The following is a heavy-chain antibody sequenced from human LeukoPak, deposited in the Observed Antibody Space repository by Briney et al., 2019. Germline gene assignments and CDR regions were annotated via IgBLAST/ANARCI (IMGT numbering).Heavy chain of an antibody. CDR1: GLTFSSYN. Sequence: PGGSLRLSCAVSGLTFSSYNMNWVRQAPGKGLEWVSYISNSGSMIYYADSVKGRFTLSRDNAKNSLYLQMNSLRDEDTAVYYCARGPISGWSADYWGQGTLVIVSS. CDR3: ARGPISGWSADY. J-gene: IGHJ4*02. V-gene: IGHV3-48*02. CDR2: ISNSGSMI. D-gene: IGHD6-19*01.